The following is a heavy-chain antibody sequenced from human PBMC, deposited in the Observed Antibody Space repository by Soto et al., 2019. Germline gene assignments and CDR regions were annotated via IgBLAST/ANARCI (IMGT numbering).Heavy chain of an antibody. CDR1: GGTFSSYA. CDR2: IIPIFGTA. J-gene: IGHJ4*02. V-gene: IGHV1-69*12. Sequence: QVQLVQSGAEVKKPGSSVKVSCKASGGTFSSYAISWVRQAPGQGLEWMGGIIPIFGTANYAQKFQGRVTIAADESTGIAYMELSSLRSEDTAVYYCARVRMSGYSGYDVDYWGQGTLVTVSS. CDR3: ARVRMSGYSGYDVDY. D-gene: IGHD5-12*01.